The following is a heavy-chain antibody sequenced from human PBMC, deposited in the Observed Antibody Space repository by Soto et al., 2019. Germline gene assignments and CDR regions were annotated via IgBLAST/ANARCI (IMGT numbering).Heavy chain of an antibody. CDR3: ARPAAATHYYYYGMDV. Sequence: VASVKVSCKASGYTFTSYGISWVRQAPGQGLEWMGWISAYNGNTNYAQKLQGRVTMTTDTSTSTAYMELRSLRSDDTAVYYCARPAAATHYYYYGMDVWGQGTTVTVSS. V-gene: IGHV1-18*01. D-gene: IGHD6-25*01. CDR2: ISAYNGNT. CDR1: GYTFTSYG. J-gene: IGHJ6*02.